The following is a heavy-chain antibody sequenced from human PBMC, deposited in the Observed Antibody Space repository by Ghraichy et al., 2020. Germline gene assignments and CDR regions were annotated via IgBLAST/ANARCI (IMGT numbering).Heavy chain of an antibody. J-gene: IGHJ3*02. D-gene: IGHD7-27*01. CDR1: GFTFSSYY. V-gene: IGHV3-74*03. CDR3: ATAKSFWGDAFDI. CDR2: INTDGSTT. Sequence: GGSLRLSCAVSGFTFSSYYMHWVRQAPGKGLVWVSRINTDGSTTTYANSVKGRFTISRDNAKNTLYLQMNSLRAEDTAVYYCATAKSFWGDAFDIWGQGTMVTVSS.